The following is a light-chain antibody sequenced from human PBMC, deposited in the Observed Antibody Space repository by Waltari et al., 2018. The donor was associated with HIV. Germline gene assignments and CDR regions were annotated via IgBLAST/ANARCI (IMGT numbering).Light chain of an antibody. V-gene: IGKV1-39*01. CDR3: LQGYISPLT. Sequence: IKMTQSLSSLSASVGDRVTINCRTGHSINTFLNWYQMKPGKVPRLLIYGASRLESGVPSRFSATGSGTDFSLTISSLQPEDFATYYCLQGYISPLTFGPGTKVDVK. J-gene: IGKJ3*01. CDR2: GAS. CDR1: HSINTF.